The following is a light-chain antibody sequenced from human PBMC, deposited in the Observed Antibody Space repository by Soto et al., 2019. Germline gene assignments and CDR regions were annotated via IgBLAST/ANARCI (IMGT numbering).Light chain of an antibody. CDR3: SSYPRSSTYV. Sequence: QSALTQPPSVSGSPGQSVAISCTGTSSDVGNSNGVSWYHQPPGTAPKLMIYDVNNRPSGVPDRFSGSKSGNTASLTISGLQAEDEGDYYCSSYPRSSTYVFGTGTKVTVL. CDR2: DVN. CDR1: SSDVGNSNG. V-gene: IGLV2-18*02. J-gene: IGLJ1*01.